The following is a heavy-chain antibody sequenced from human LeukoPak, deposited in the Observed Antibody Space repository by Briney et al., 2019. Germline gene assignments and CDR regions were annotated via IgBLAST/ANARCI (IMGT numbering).Heavy chain of an antibody. Sequence: ASVKVSCKASGYTFSSYDINWVRQATGQGLEWMGWMNPNSGITGYAQKFQGRVTMTRNTSISIAYMELSSLRSEDTVVYYCAISQGDCSSTSCRFWFDPWGQGTLVSVSS. CDR1: GYTFSSYD. J-gene: IGHJ5*02. D-gene: IGHD2-2*01. CDR2: MNPNSGIT. CDR3: AISQGDCSSTSCRFWFDP. V-gene: IGHV1-8*01.